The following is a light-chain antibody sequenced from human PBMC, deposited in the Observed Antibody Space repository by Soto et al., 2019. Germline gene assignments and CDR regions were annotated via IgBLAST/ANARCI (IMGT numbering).Light chain of an antibody. Sequence: QSALTQPPSASGSPGQSVTISCTGTSSDVGGYNYVSWYQQHPGKAPKLMIYEVSKRPSGVPDRFSGSKSGNTASLTVSGLQAEDEADYYCSSYAGSYLWVFGGGTKLTVL. V-gene: IGLV2-8*01. CDR2: EVS. CDR1: SSDVGGYNY. J-gene: IGLJ3*02. CDR3: SSYAGSYLWV.